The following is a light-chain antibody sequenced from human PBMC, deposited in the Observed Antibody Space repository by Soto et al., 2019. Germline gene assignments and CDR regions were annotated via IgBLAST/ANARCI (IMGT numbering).Light chain of an antibody. CDR2: DAS. V-gene: IGKV1-5*01. CDR1: QSISSY. J-gene: IGKJ1*01. CDR3: QHYNSYSEA. Sequence: DLQMTQSPSSLSASVGDRVTISCRASQSISSYLSWYQQKPGKAPKLLIYDASNLESGVPSRFSGSGSGTEFTLTISSLQPDDFATYYCQHYNSYSEAFGQGTKVDIK.